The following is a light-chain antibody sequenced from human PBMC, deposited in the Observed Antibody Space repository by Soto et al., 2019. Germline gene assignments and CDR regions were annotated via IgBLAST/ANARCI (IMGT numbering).Light chain of an antibody. J-gene: IGKJ4*01. CDR1: QSVPKDY. Sequence: EIVLTQSPGTLSLSPGERATLSCRASQSVPKDYLVWYQHKPGQAPRLLIHGASSRATGIPDRFSGSGSGTDFSLIISRMEPEDFAVYYCRQSSISPLTFGGGTKVAIK. V-gene: IGKV3-20*01. CDR3: RQSSISPLT. CDR2: GAS.